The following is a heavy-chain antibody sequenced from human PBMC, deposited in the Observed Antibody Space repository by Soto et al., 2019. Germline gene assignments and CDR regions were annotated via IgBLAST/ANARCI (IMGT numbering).Heavy chain of an antibody. J-gene: IGHJ5*02. D-gene: IGHD3-22*01. CDR3: ARVTMIVVAGASPYFDP. V-gene: IGHV1-2*02. CDR1: GYTFTVYY. CDR2: INPDSGGT. Sequence: GASVKVSCKASGYTFTVYYIHCVLRSPVQGLDWMGCINPDSGGTNYAQKFHGRVTLTRDTSISTAYMDLSRLSSDDTAAYYCARVTMIVVAGASPYFDPWGQGTLVTVSS.